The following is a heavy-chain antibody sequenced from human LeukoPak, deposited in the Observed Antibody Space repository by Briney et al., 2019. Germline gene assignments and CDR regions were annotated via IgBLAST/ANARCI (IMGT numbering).Heavy chain of an antibody. J-gene: IGHJ5*02. CDR2: INHSGST. CDR1: GGSLSGYY. V-gene: IGHV4-34*01. D-gene: IGHD6-13*01. Sequence: SETLSLTCAVYGGSLSGYYWRWVRQPPGQGLEWIGEINHSGSTNYNPYLKSRVTISVDTSKNQFSLQLSSATPADTAVYYCGRRFLFIAAAGTGWFDPGGQGTLVTVS. CDR3: GRRFLFIAAAGTGWFDP.